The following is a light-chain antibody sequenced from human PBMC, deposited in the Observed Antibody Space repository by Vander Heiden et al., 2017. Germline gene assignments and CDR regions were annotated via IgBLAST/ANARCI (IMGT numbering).Light chain of an antibody. CDR2: GAS. V-gene: IGKV3-20*01. J-gene: IGKJ2*01. CDR3: QQYGSTPRT. Sequence: EIVLTQSPDKLALPTGESANISCRASQRVSSGFLAWYQQKPGQAPRRLIYGASSRATGISDRFSGSGSGTDFTLTISSLEPEDFAVYYCQQYGSTPRTFGQGTKLEIK. CDR1: QRVSSGF.